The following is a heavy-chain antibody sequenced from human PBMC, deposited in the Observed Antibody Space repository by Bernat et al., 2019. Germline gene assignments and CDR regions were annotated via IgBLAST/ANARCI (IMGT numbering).Heavy chain of an antibody. D-gene: IGHD3-10*01. CDR3: ARDKGFGEFSRGATFDY. CDR2: INPNSGGT. V-gene: IGHV1-2*04. Sequence: QVQLVQSGAEVKKSGASVKVSCKASGYTFTGYYMHWVRQAPGQGLEWMGWINPNSGGTNYAQKFQGWVTMTRDTSISTAYMGLSRLRSDDTAVYYCARDKGFGEFSRGATFDYWGQGTLVTVSS. CDR1: GYTFTGYY. J-gene: IGHJ4*02.